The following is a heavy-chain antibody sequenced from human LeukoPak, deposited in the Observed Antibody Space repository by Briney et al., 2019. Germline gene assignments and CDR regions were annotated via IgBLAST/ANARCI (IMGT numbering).Heavy chain of an antibody. CDR1: SGSFSGCY. D-gene: IGHD3-22*01. CDR3: ARDVNYYDSSGYPLP. V-gene: IGHV4-34*01. J-gene: IGHJ5*02. Sequence: SETLSLTCAVYSGSFSGCYWSWIRQPPGKGLEWIGEINHSGSTSYNPSLKSRVTISVDTSKNQFSLKLSLVTAADTAVYYCARDVNYYDSSGYPLPWGQGTLVTVSS. CDR2: INHSGST.